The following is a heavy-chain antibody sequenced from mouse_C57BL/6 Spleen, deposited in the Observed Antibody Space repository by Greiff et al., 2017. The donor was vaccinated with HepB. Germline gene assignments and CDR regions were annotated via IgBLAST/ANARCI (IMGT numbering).Heavy chain of an antibody. Sequence: VQLQQPGAELVRPGTSVKLSCKASGYTFTSYWMHWVKQRPGQGLEWIGVIDPSDSYTNYNQKFKGKATLTVDTSSSTAYMQLSSLTSEDSAVYYCARTETAQATFAYWGQGTLVTVSA. J-gene: IGHJ3*01. CDR1: GYTFTSYW. V-gene: IGHV1-59*01. D-gene: IGHD3-2*02. CDR2: IDPSDSYT. CDR3: ARTETAQATFAY.